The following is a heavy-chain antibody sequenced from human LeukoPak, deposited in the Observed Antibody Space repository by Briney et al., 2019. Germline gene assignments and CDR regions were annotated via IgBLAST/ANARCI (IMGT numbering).Heavy chain of an antibody. D-gene: IGHD5-12*01. V-gene: IGHV3-66*01. CDR1: EFSVGSNY. Sequence: GGSLRLSCAASEFSVGSNYMSWVRQAPGKGLEWVSLIYSGGSTNYADSVKGRFTISRDSSKNTLYLQMNSLRAEDTAVYYCARGPSGYHNVGGQGTPVTVSS. CDR2: IYSGGST. J-gene: IGHJ4*02. CDR3: ARGPSGYHNV.